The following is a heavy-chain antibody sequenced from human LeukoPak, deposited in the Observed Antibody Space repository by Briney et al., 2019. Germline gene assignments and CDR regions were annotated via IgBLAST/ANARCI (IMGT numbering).Heavy chain of an antibody. V-gene: IGHV3-23*01. CDR2: ISGSGGST. CDR1: GFTFSSYA. J-gene: IGHJ4*02. Sequence: PGGSLRLSCAASGFTFSSYAMSWVRQAPGKGLEWVSAISGSGGSTYYADSVKGRFTISRDNSKNTLYLQMNSLRAEDTAVYYCAKAGGLRTGLYYFDYWGQGTLVTVSS. D-gene: IGHD5-12*01. CDR3: AKAGGLRTGLYYFDY.